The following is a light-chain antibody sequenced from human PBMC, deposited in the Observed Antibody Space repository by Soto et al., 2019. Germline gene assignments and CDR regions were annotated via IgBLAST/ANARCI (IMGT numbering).Light chain of an antibody. Sequence: DIQMTQSPSSLSASVGARVSITCQASQDIRTSLSWFQQKPGRAPELLIYGASYLETGVPSRFRGSGSWTDFSFTISSLQPEDIATYYCQQYDNLPPFTFGPGTKVDIK. J-gene: IGKJ3*01. V-gene: IGKV1-33*01. CDR2: GAS. CDR1: QDIRTS. CDR3: QQYDNLPPFT.